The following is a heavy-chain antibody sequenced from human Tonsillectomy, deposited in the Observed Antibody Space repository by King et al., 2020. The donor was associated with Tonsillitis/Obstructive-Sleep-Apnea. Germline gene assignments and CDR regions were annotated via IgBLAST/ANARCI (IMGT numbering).Heavy chain of an antibody. CDR2: ISYDGSNR. V-gene: IGHV3-30*04. D-gene: IGHD3-22*01. Sequence: VQLVESGGGVVQPGRSLRLSCVASGFTFSSYAIHWVRQAPGKGLEWVAVISYDGSNRYYADSVKGRFTISRDNSKNTLGLQMNSLRAEDTAVYFCARVGIYDSSGYADAFEIWGQGTMVTVSS. J-gene: IGHJ3*02. CDR1: GFTFSSYA. CDR3: ARVGIYDSSGYADAFEI.